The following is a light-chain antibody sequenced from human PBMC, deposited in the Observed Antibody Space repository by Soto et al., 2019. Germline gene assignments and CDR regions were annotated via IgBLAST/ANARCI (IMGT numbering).Light chain of an antibody. CDR1: SSDVGGYDY. Sequence: QSALTQPPSASGSTGQSVTIPCTGTSSDVGGYDYVSWYQQHPGKAPKLMIYEVNKRPSGVPDRFSGSKSGNTASLTVSGLQAEDEADYYCSSYAGSVLFGGGTKHTVL. CDR3: SSYAGSVL. CDR2: EVN. J-gene: IGLJ2*01. V-gene: IGLV2-8*01.